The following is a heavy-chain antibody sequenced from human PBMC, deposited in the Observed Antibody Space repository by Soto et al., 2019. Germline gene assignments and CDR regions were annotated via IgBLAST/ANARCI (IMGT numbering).Heavy chain of an antibody. D-gene: IGHD6-19*01. CDR1: GYTFTSYY. V-gene: IGHV1-46*01. J-gene: IGHJ5*02. CDR3: AGESLYSSGWYGRVGAPGSNWFAP. CDR2: IKPSGGST. Sequence: QVQLVQSGAEVKKPGASVKVSCKASGYTFTSYYMHWVRQAPGQGLEWMVIIKPSGGSTSYAQKFRGTVTMTRDKSTITVYMELSRLRSEDTAVYYCAGESLYSSGWYGRVGAPGSNWFAPWGQGTLVTVSS.